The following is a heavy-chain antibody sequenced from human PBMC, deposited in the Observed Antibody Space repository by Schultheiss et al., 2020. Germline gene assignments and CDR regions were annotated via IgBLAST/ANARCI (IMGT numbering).Heavy chain of an antibody. J-gene: IGHJ6*01. D-gene: IGHD5-18*01. CDR2: IYYSGST. Sequence: SATLSLTCTVSGGSISSGGYYWSWIRQHPGKGLEWIGYIYYSGSTYYNPSLKSRVTISVDTSKNQFSLKLSSVTAADTAVYYCARGEVDTARGFYYYYGMDVWGQGTTVTVSS. CDR3: ARGEVDTARGFYYYYGMDV. V-gene: IGHV4-31*03. CDR1: GGSISSGGYY.